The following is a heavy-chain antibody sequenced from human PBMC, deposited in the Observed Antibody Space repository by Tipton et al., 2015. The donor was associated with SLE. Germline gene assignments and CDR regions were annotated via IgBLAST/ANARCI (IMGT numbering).Heavy chain of an antibody. V-gene: IGHV1-46*03. CDR1: GYTSTNYQ. J-gene: IGHJ6*02. D-gene: IGHD2-15*01. CDR2: INPGADYT. Sequence: QVQLVQSGVEVKKPGASVKVSCKAYGYTSTNYQFHWVRRAPGQGLEWMGIINPGADYTTYAQNFQGRVTMTRDMSRNTVYMELSGLRSEDTAIYYCARESDSPDVWGQGTTVTVSS. CDR3: ARESDSPDV.